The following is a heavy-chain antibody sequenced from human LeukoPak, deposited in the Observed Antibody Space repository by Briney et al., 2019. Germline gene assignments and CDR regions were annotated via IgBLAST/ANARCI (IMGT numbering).Heavy chain of an antibody. Sequence: GGSLRLSCAASGFTFSNAWMTWVRQAPGKGLEWVGRIKSNPDGGTTDYAAPVKGRFIISRDDSKNTLSLQMNSLQTEDTSVYYCTTDLGITMIRGVFVYWGQGTLVTVSS. CDR2: IKSNPDGGTT. J-gene: IGHJ4*02. CDR3: TTDLGITMIRGVFVY. D-gene: IGHD3-10*01. V-gene: IGHV3-15*01. CDR1: GFTFSNAW.